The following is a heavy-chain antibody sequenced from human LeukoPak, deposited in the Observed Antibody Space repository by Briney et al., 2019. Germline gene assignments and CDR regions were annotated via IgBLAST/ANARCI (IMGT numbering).Heavy chain of an antibody. Sequence: PSETLSLTCAVYGGSFSGYYWSWIRQPPGKGLEWIGEINHSGSTNYNPSLKSRVTISVDTSKNQFSLKLSSVTAADTAVYYCARANSSGRYRWGSLWFDPWGQGTLVTVSS. CDR1: GGSFSGYY. V-gene: IGHV4-34*01. CDR3: ARANSSGRYRWGSLWFDP. J-gene: IGHJ5*02. D-gene: IGHD6-19*01. CDR2: INHSGST.